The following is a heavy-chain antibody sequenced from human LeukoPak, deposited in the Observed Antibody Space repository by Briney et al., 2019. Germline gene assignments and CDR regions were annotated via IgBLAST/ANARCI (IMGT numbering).Heavy chain of an antibody. CDR2: IKQDGSEK. CDR3: ARDRSYVGFDY. D-gene: IGHD4-23*01. V-gene: IGHV3-7*01. Sequence: PGGSLRLSCAASGFTFSSYWMSWVRQAPGRGLEWVANIKQDGSEKYYVDSVKGRFTISRDSAKNSVYLQTNSLRAEDTAVYYCARDRSYVGFDYWGQGTLVTVSS. J-gene: IGHJ4*02. CDR1: GFTFSSYW.